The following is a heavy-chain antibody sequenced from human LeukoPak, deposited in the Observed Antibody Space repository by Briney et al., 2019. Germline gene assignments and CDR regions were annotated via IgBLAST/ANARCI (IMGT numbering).Heavy chain of an antibody. CDR1: GYTFTNLD. CDR3: ASNPPNTGDFYY. V-gene: IGHV1-8*01. Sequence: GASVKVSCKTSGYTFTNLDINWLRQAPGQGLEWMGWMSPNSGDTGYAQKFQGRVSMTRDIFKSTAYMELSGLRSEDTAIYYCASNPPNTGDFYYWGLGTLVTVSS. CDR2: MSPNSGDT. D-gene: IGHD1-1*01. J-gene: IGHJ4*02.